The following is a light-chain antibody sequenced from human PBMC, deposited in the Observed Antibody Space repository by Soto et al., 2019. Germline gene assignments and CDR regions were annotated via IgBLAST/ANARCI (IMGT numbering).Light chain of an antibody. J-gene: IGLJ2*01. Sequence: QSVLTQPPSASGTPGQRVTISCSGSSSNIGSNTVNWYQHLPGTTPKLLIYTNNQRPSGVPDRFSGSKSGTSASLAISGLQSEDEADYYCATWDGSLNGVVFGGGTKLTVL. CDR3: ATWDGSLNGVV. CDR1: SSNIGSNT. V-gene: IGLV1-44*01. CDR2: TNN.